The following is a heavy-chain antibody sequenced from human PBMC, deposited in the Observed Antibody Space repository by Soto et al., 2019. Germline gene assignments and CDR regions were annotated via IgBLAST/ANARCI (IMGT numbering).Heavy chain of an antibody. Sequence: EVQLLESGGGLVQPGGSLRLSCAASGFTFSSYAMSWVRQAPGKGLEWVSAISGSGGSTYYADSVQGRFTISRDNSKNTLNLHMNSLRAEDTALYYCAKDRSTSPYSFDYWGQGTPVTVSS. CDR3: AKDRSTSPYSFDY. D-gene: IGHD1-26*01. CDR1: GFTFSSYA. CDR2: ISGSGGST. V-gene: IGHV3-23*01. J-gene: IGHJ4*02.